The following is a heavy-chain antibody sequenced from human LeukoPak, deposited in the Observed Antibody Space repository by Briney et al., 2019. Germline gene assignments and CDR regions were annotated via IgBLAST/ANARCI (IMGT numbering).Heavy chain of an antibody. CDR2: INEDGSTT. V-gene: IGHV3-74*01. Sequence: GGSLRLSCAASGFTFSSNWMHWVRQTPGKGLVWVSRINEDGSTTNYADSVKGRSTIFRDNAKNTLYLQMNSLRAEDTAVYYCVRDLGGRSGHWGQGTLVTVSS. CDR1: GFTFSSNW. D-gene: IGHD1-26*01. CDR3: VRDLGGRSGH. J-gene: IGHJ4*02.